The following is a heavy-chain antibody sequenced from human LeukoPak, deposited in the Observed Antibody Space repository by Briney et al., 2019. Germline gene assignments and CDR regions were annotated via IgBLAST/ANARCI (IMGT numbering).Heavy chain of an antibody. CDR1: GGSISGYY. Sequence: TPSETLSLTCTVSGGSISGYYWSWIRQSPGKGLEWIGYIYYSGSTNYNPSLKSRVTISVDTSKNQFSLKLSSVTAADTAVYYCARVPPLRSGYFVGYYYYGMDVWGQGTTVTVSS. J-gene: IGHJ6*02. V-gene: IGHV4-59*12. D-gene: IGHD3-3*01. CDR2: IYYSGST. CDR3: ARVPPLRSGYFVGYYYYGMDV.